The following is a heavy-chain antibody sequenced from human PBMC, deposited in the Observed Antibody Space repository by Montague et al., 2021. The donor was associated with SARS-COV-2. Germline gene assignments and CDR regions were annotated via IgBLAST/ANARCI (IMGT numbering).Heavy chain of an antibody. Sequence: GAISGDSVSSDTAAWHWIRQSPSRGLERLGRTFYRSQWHTDSAASVRSRISFSGDISKNQFSLHLNSVTPEDTAIYYCARDGDYGGTWYSFLQNWGQGTLVIVSS. CDR1: GDSVSSDTAA. CDR3: ARDGDYGGTWYSFLQN. J-gene: IGHJ1*01. D-gene: IGHD4-17*01. V-gene: IGHV6-1*01. CDR2: TFYRSQWHT.